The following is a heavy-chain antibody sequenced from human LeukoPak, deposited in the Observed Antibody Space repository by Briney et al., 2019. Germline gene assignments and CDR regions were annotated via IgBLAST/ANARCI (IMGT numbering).Heavy chain of an antibody. Sequence: PSETLSLTCTVSGGSVSSYYWSWIRQPRGKGLEWIGYIYYSGSTYYNPSLKSRVTISVDTSKNQFSLKLSSVTAADTAVYYCARAHIGRDYGMDVWGKGTTVTVSS. CDR2: IYYSGST. CDR3: ARAHIGRDYGMDV. V-gene: IGHV4-59*08. D-gene: IGHD2-21*01. CDR1: GGSVSSYY. J-gene: IGHJ6*04.